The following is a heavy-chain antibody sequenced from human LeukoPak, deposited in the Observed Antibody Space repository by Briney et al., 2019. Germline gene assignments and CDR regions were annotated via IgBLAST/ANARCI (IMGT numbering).Heavy chain of an antibody. CDR2: IYYIGST. Sequence: KPSETLSLTCTVSGGSISSYYWSWIRQPPGKGLEWIGYIYYIGSTNYNPSLKSRVTISVDTSKNQFSLKLSSVTAADTAVYYYARVSGSYTPKGAFDIWGQGTMVTVSS. CDR3: ARVSGSYTPKGAFDI. CDR1: GGSISSYY. V-gene: IGHV4-59*01. D-gene: IGHD1-26*01. J-gene: IGHJ3*02.